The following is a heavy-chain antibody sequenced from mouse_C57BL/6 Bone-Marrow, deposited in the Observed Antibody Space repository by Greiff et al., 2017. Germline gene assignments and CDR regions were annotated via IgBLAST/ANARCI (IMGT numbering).Heavy chain of an antibody. J-gene: IGHJ2*01. CDR1: GYTFTSYT. D-gene: IGHD4-1*01. CDR3: ASKLGLDY. Sequence: VQLQQSGAELARPGASVKMSCKASGYTFTSYTMHWVKQRPGQGLEWIGYINPSSGYTKYNQKFKDKATLTADKSSSTAYMQLSSLTSEDSAVYYCASKLGLDYWGQGTTLTVAS. V-gene: IGHV1-4*01. CDR2: INPSSGYT.